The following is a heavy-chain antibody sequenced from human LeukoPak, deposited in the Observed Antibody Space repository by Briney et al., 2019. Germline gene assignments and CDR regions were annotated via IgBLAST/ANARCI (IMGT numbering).Heavy chain of an antibody. CDR3: ARDNSPGWFDP. D-gene: IGHD4-23*01. J-gene: IGHJ5*02. Sequence: GGSLRLSCAASGFTFSSYAMSWVRQAPGKGLEWVSAISGSGGSTYYADSVKGRFTISRDNSKNTLYLQMNSLRAEDTALYYCARDNSPGWFDPWGQGTLVTVSS. CDR2: ISGSGGST. V-gene: IGHV3-23*01. CDR1: GFTFSSYA.